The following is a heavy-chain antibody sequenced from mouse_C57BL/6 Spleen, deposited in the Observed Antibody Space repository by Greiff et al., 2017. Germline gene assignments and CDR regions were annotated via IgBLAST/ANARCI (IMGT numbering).Heavy chain of an antibody. CDR2: ISPNNGGT. J-gene: IGHJ1*03. V-gene: IGHV1-26*01. D-gene: IGHD2-2*01. CDR3: SRPPEGYNECCYCDV. CDR1: GYTFTDYY. Sequence: EVKLQQSGPELVKPGHSVKISCKASGYTFTDYYINWVQQSHGKSLEWLGDISPNNGGTRYNEKFTGKATLTVDNASSTAYMWLRSLTSEDSAVSYCSRPPEGYNECCYCDVWGTGTTVTVSS.